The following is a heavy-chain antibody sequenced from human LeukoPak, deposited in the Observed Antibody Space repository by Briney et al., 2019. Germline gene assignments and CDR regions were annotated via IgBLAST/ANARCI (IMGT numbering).Heavy chain of an antibody. CDR2: ISGTTGTI. D-gene: IGHD3-10*01. CDR3: ARVKGYFDSGNYFGFFDF. V-gene: IGHV3-23*01. J-gene: IGHJ4*02. CDR1: GYTFSGYA. Sequence: GGSLRLSCEASGYTFSGYAMSWVRQAPGKGLEWVSTISGTTGTIYYADSVRGRFSISRDNSKNTLYLQMKSLRAEDTAEYHCARVKGYFDSGNYFGFFDFWGQGTLVTVSS.